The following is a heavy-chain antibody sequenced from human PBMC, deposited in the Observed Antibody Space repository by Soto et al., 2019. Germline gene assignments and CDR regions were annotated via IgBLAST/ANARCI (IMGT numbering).Heavy chain of an antibody. CDR2: INPGANSA. J-gene: IGHJ4*02. Sequence: QVQLLQSGAAVRKPGASVTVSCKASNDSLSSHFIHWVRQAPGEGLEWMGIINPGANSASYSMEFPGRLTLTSDMRSRTVYMQQSNLRSDDTAVYYCAGASSRVSSVVADYLGQGTPGPVS. D-gene: IGHD2-15*01. V-gene: IGHV1-46*01. CDR1: NDSLSSHF. CDR3: AGASSRVSSVVADY.